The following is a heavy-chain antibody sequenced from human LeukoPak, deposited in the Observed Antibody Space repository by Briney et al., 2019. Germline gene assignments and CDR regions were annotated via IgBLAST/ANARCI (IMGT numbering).Heavy chain of an antibody. Sequence: ASVKVSCKASGGTFSSYAISWVRQAPGQGPEWMGRIIPIFGTANYAQKFQGRVTITTDESTSTAYMELSSLRSEDTAVYYCAREFSWVYFDYWGQGTLVTVSS. CDR3: AREFSWVYFDY. J-gene: IGHJ4*02. CDR1: GGTFSSYA. V-gene: IGHV1-69*05. D-gene: IGHD1-26*01. CDR2: IIPIFGTA.